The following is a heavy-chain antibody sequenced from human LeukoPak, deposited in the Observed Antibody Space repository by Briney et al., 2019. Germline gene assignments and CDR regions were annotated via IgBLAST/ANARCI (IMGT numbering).Heavy chain of an antibody. V-gene: IGHV3-21*01. CDR3: AAQSSRGSGYYFAGGASYFDY. CDR1: GFTFSSYS. CDR2: ISSISSYI. J-gene: IGHJ4*02. D-gene: IGHD3-22*01. Sequence: KSGGSLRHSCAASGFTFSSYSMNWVRQAPGKGLEWVSSISSISSYIYYADSVKGRFTISRDNAKNSLYLQMNSLRAEDTAVYYCAAQSSRGSGYYFAGGASYFDYWGQGTLVTVSS.